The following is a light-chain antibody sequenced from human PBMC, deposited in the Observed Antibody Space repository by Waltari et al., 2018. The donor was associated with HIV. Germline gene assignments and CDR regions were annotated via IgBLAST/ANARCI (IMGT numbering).Light chain of an antibody. CDR3: QVWESSTDDHQVV. J-gene: IGLJ2*01. V-gene: IGLV3-21*02. Sequence: SYVLTQPPSVSVAPGQTARMTCGGNNIGSKRLHWYQQKPGQAPVLVVYDDRDRPSGFPERFSGSNLGNTATLTITRVEAGDEADYYCQVWESSTDDHQVVFGGGTKLTVL. CDR1: NIGSKR. CDR2: DDR.